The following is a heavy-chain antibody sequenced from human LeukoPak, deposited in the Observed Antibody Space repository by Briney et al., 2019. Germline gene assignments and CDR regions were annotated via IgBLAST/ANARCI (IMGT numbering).Heavy chain of an antibody. CDR2: IRYDGSNK. V-gene: IGHV3-30*02. D-gene: IGHD2-2*01. Sequence: GGSLRLSCAASGFTFSSYGMHWVRQAPGKGLEWVAFIRYDGSNKYYADSVKGRFTISRDNSKNTLYLQMNSLRSEDTAVYYCARGYCSSTSCYDSPRYYYYYMDVWGKGTTVTVSS. CDR3: ARGYCSSTSCYDSPRYYYYYMDV. CDR1: GFTFSSYG. J-gene: IGHJ6*03.